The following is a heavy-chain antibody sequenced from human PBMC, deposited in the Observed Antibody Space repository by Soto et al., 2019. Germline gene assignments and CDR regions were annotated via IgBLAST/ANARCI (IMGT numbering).Heavy chain of an antibody. V-gene: IGHV4-31*03. CDR2: IYVTGAV. J-gene: IGHJ5*02. CDR1: GAALNSGNYY. CDR3: ARLRIATNNYKWFDP. D-gene: IGHD2-21*01. Sequence: SETLSLTCSVSGAALNSGNYYWSWIRQVPGKGLEWIGHIYVTGAVDYNPSLRNRIAISQDTSERQFSLNLRLVTAADTAVYYCARLRIATNNYKWFDPWGQGTLVTVSS.